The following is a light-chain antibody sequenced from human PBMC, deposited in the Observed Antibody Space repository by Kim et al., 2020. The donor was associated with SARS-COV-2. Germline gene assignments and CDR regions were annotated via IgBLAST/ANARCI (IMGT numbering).Light chain of an antibody. CDR2: GKN. V-gene: IGLV3-19*01. CDR3: SSRDTSNNHVV. J-gene: IGLJ2*01. Sequence: SSELTQDPAVSVALGQTVKITCQGDSLKTSYATWYQQKPGQAPILVIYGKNNRPSGIPDRFSGSSPANAASLTITGAQAEDEADYYCSSRDTSNNHVVFGGGTQLTVL. CDR1: SLKTSY.